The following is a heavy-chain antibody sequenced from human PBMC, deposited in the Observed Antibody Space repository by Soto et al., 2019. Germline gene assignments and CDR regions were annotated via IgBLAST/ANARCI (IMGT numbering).Heavy chain of an antibody. J-gene: IGHJ6*02. Sequence: SETLSLTCTVSGGSVSSGSYYWSWIRQPPGKGLEWIGYIYYSGSTNYNPSLKSRVTISVDTSKNQFSLKLSSVTAADTAVYYCARGSAVAGTNYYGMDVWGQGTTVTVSS. CDR1: GGSVSSGSYY. D-gene: IGHD6-19*01. CDR3: ARGSAVAGTNYYGMDV. V-gene: IGHV4-61*01. CDR2: IYYSGST.